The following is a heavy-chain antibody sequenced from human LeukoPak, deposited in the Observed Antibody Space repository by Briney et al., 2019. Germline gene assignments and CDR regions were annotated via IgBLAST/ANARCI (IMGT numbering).Heavy chain of an antibody. D-gene: IGHD3-22*01. J-gene: IGHJ3*02. CDR1: GYTFTSYG. CDR3: ARCGYYDSSGYPDAFDI. Sequence: ASVKVSCKASGYTFTSYGISWVRQAPGQGLEWMGWISAYNGNTNYAQKLQGRVTMTTDTSTSTAYMELRSLRSDDTAVYYCARCGYYDSSGYPDAFDIWGQGTMVTVSS. V-gene: IGHV1-18*01. CDR2: ISAYNGNT.